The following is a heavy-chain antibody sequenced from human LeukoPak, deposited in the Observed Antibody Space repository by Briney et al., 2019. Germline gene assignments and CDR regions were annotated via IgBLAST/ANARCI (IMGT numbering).Heavy chain of an antibody. D-gene: IGHD3-10*01. CDR1: GGSISSYY. V-gene: IGHV4-59*01. CDR2: IYYSGST. CDR3: ARVHMVRGVITTYYFDY. Sequence: PSETLSLTCTVSGGSISSYYWSWIRQPPGKGLEWIGYIYYSGSTNYNPSLKSRVTISVDTSKNQFSLKLSSVTAADTAVYYCARVHMVRGVITTYYFDYWGQGTLVTVSS. J-gene: IGHJ4*02.